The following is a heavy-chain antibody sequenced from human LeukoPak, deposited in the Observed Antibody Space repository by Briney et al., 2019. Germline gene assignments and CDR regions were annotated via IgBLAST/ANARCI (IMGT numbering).Heavy chain of an antibody. CDR3: ATPRGYSGYIDY. CDR2: IYYSGST. J-gene: IGHJ4*02. CDR1: AGSISNDYYY. Sequence: SETLSLTCTVSAGSISNDYYYWGWIRQPPGTGLEWIGNIYYSGSTDYNPSLKSRVTISVDTSKNQFSLKLNSVTAADTAVYYCATPRGYSGYIDYWGQGTLVTVSS. V-gene: IGHV4-39*01. D-gene: IGHD5-12*01.